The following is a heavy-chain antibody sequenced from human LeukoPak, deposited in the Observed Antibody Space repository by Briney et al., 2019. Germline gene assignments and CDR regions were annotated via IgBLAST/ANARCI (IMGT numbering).Heavy chain of an antibody. J-gene: IGHJ2*01. Sequence: GESLKISRQGSGYTFTSYWIGWVRQMPGRGLEWMGIIYPGDSYTRYSPSFQGQVTISADKSISTAYLQWSSLKASDTAMYYCARDGDSSSSFWYFALWGRGTLVTVSS. CDR3: ARDGDSSSSFWYFAL. D-gene: IGHD6-6*01. CDR2: IYPGDSYT. V-gene: IGHV5-51*01. CDR1: GYTFTSYW.